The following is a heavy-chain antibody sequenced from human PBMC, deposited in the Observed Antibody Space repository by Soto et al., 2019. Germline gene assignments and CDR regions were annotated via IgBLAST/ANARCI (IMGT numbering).Heavy chain of an antibody. Sequence: GGSLRLSCAASGFTFSSYAMSWVRQAPGKGLEWVSAISGSGGSTYYADSVKGRFTISRDNSKNTLYLQMNSLRAEDTAVYYCAKGSRDPKKYYDFWSGYYLDFDPWGQGTLVTVSS. J-gene: IGHJ5*02. CDR2: ISGSGGST. CDR3: AKGSRDPKKYYDFWSGYYLDFDP. D-gene: IGHD3-3*01. V-gene: IGHV3-23*01. CDR1: GFTFSSYA.